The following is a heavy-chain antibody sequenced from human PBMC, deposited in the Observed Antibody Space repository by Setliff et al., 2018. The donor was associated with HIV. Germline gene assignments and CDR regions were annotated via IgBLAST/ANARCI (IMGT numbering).Heavy chain of an antibody. V-gene: IGHV1-2*06. J-gene: IGHJ3*01. CDR3: ARPRVFDSFDV. CDR1: GYMILGYK. CDR2: ISPNNGAA. D-gene: IGHD6-6*01. Sequence: ASVKVSCKAIGYMILGYKMNWVRQAPGQGLEWIGRISPNNGAAEYAPKFQDRVSMTLDTSISTAYLEIPRLTSDDAAVYFCARPRVFDSFDVWGQGTKVTVSS.